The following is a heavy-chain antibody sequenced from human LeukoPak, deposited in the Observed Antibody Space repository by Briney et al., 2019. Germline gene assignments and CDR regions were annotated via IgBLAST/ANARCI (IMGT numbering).Heavy chain of an antibody. CDR2: IYSGGST. CDR3: ARSSSGYLSPDY. V-gene: IGHV3-53*01. D-gene: IGHD3-22*01. Sequence: GGSLRLSCAASGFTVSSNYMSWVRQAPGKGLEWVSVIYSGGSTYYADSVKGRFTISRDNSKNTLYLQMNSLRAEDTAVYYCARSSSGYLSPDYWGQGTLVTVSS. J-gene: IGHJ4*02. CDR1: GFTVSSNY.